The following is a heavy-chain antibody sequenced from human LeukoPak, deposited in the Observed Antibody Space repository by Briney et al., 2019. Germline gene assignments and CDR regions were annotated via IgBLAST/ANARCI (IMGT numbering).Heavy chain of an antibody. CDR3: ARHPKGYFSRFDP. CDR1: GGSISSATHY. Sequence: PSETLSLTCTVSGGSISSATHYWGWIRQPPGKGLEWIGSIYYSGNTDYNPSLKSRVTISVDTSKNQFSLKLNSVTAADTAVYYCARHPKGYFSRFDPWGQGTLATVSS. CDR2: IYYSGNT. D-gene: IGHD2-15*01. J-gene: IGHJ5*02. V-gene: IGHV4-39*01.